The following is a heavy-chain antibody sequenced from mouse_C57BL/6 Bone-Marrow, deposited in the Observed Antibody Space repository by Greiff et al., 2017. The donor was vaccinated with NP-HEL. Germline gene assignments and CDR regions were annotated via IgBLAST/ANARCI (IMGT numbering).Heavy chain of an antibody. V-gene: IGHV7-3*01. D-gene: IGHD3-2*02. CDR3: ARSSGYGAMDY. CDR2: IRNKANGYTT. Sequence: EVKLVESGGGLVQPGGSLSLSCAASGFTFTDYYMSWVRQPPGKALEWLGFIRNKANGYTTEYSASVKGRFTISRDNSQSILYLQMNALRAEDSATYYCARSSGYGAMDYWGQGTSVTVSS. CDR1: GFTFTDYY. J-gene: IGHJ4*01.